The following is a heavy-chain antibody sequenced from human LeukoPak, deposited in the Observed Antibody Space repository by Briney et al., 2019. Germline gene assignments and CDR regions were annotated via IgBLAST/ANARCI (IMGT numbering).Heavy chain of an antibody. Sequence: PGGSLRLSCAASGFAFSSYGMHWVRQAPGKGLEWVAVIWYDGSNKYYADSVKGRFTISRDNSKNTLYLQMNSLRAEDTAVYYCARYSSSGWYAAHLDYWGQGTLVTVSS. CDR1: GFAFSSYG. CDR2: IWYDGSNK. V-gene: IGHV3-33*01. D-gene: IGHD6-19*01. J-gene: IGHJ4*02. CDR3: ARYSSSGWYAAHLDY.